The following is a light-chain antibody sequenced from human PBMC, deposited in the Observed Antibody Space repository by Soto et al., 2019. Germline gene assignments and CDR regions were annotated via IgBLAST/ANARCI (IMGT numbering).Light chain of an antibody. Sequence: QLVLTQSPSASASLGASVKLTCTLSSGHSAYAIAWHQQQPEMGPRYLMKVNSDGSHNRGDGVPDRFSGSSSGAERYLTISSLQSEDEADYYCQTWGTGIVVFGGGTQLTVL. V-gene: IGLV4-69*01. CDR3: QTWGTGIVV. J-gene: IGLJ2*01. CDR1: SGHSAYA. CDR2: VNSDGSH.